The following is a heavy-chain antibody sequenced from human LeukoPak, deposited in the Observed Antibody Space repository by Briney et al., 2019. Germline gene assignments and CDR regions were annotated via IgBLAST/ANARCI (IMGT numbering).Heavy chain of an antibody. D-gene: IGHD5-12*01. CDR2: INAGNGNT. CDR1: GYTFTSYA. J-gene: IGHJ6*02. Sequence: ASVKVSCKASGYTFTSYAMHWVRQAPGQRLEWMGWINAGNGNTKYSQRFQGRVTITRDTSASTAYMELSSLRSEDTAVYYCARGGFGWLPLGYYYGMDVWGQGTTVTVSS. V-gene: IGHV1-3*01. CDR3: ARGGFGWLPLGYYYGMDV.